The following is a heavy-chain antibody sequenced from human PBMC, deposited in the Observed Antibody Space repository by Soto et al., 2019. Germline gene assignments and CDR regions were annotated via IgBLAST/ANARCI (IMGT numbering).Heavy chain of an antibody. CDR1: GFTFSSYA. D-gene: IGHD5-18*01. CDR3: AKDTTVDTAMVTPNGMDV. V-gene: IGHV3-23*01. CDR2: ISGSGGST. Sequence: GGSLRLSCAASGFTFSSYAMSWVRQAPGKGLEWVSAISGSGGSTYYADSVKGRFTISRDNSKNTLYLQMNSLRAEDTAVYYCAKDTTVDTAMVTPNGMDVLGQGTTVTVSS. J-gene: IGHJ6*02.